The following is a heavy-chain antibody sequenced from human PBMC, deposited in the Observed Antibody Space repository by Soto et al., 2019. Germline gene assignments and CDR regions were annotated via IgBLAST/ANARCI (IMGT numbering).Heavy chain of an antibody. D-gene: IGHD3-16*01. Sequence: QEQLVESGGSVVQPGRSLRLSCVASGFTFSRKGMHWVRQAPGKGLEWVAMIWYDGSKKFSGDSVKGRFTISRDNSKNTLFLQMDSLRAEDTAVYYCARDGLDSAFALWGQGTMVTVSS. V-gene: IGHV3-33*01. CDR1: GFTFSRKG. J-gene: IGHJ3*01. CDR3: ARDGLDSAFAL. CDR2: IWYDGSKK.